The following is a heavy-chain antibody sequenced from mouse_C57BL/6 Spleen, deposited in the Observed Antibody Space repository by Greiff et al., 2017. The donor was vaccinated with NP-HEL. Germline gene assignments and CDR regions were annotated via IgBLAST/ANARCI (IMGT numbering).Heavy chain of an antibody. V-gene: IGHV1-80*01. Sequence: QVQLKQSGAELVKPGASVKISCKASGYAFSSYWMNWVKQRPGKGLEWIGQIYPGDGDTNYNGKFKGKATLNADKSSSTAYMQRSSLTSEDSAVYCCAREGDGAAWFAYWGQGTLVTVSA. CDR2: IYPGDGDT. CDR1: GYAFSSYW. CDR3: AREGDGAAWFAY. J-gene: IGHJ3*01. D-gene: IGHD3-3*01.